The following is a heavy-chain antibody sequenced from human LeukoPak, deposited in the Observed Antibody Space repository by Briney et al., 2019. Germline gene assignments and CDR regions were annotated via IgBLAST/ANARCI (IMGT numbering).Heavy chain of an antibody. V-gene: IGHV3-7*03. CDR1: GFTFSNCW. J-gene: IGHJ4*02. CDR3: STTYYYDSSEGY. Sequence: GGSLRLSCAASGFTFSNCWMSWVRQAPGKGLEWVANIKQDGSEKYYVDSVKGRFTISRDNAKNSLYLQMNSLKTEDTAVYYCSTTYYYDSSEGYWGQGTLVTVSS. CDR2: IKQDGSEK. D-gene: IGHD3-22*01.